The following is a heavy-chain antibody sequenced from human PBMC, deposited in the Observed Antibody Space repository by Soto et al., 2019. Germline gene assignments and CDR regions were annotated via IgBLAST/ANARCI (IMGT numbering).Heavy chain of an antibody. J-gene: IGHJ4*02. D-gene: IGHD5-12*01. V-gene: IGHV4-31*03. CDR2: IYYSGST. Sequence: QVQLQESGPGLVKPSQTLSLTCTVSGGSISSGGYYWSWIRQHPGKGLEWIGYIYYSGSTYYNPSLKRRVTISVDTSKNQFSLKLSSVTAADTAVYYCARSPVDIVATLIDYWGQGTLVTVSS. CDR3: ARSPVDIVATLIDY. CDR1: GGSISSGGYY.